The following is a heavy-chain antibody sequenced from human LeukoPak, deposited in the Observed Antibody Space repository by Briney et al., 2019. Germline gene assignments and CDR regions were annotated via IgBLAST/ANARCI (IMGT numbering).Heavy chain of an antibody. CDR1: GFTFNNYA. D-gene: IGHD6-13*01. J-gene: IGHJ5*02. CDR3: ARDYSSSWSNWFDP. V-gene: IGHV3-23*01. Sequence: GGSLRLSCAASGFTFNNYATTWVRQVPGKGLEWVSSISGSGDSTYYADSVKGLFTISRDNSANTLYLQMNSLRAEDTAIYYCARDYSSSWSNWFDPWGQGTLVTVSS. CDR2: ISGSGDST.